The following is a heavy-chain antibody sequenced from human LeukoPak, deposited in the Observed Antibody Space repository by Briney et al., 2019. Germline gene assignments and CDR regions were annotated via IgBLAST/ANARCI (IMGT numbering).Heavy chain of an antibody. CDR3: AKDSSHYGDSSGYPDY. CDR1: GFTFSSYA. CDR2: ISGSGGST. Sequence: RPGGSLRLSCAASGFTFSSYAMSWVRQAPGKGLEWVSAISGSGGSTYYADSVKGRFTISRDNSKNTLYLQMNSLRAEDTAVYYCAKDSSHYGDSSGYPDYWGQGTLVTVSS. V-gene: IGHV3-23*01. D-gene: IGHD3-22*01. J-gene: IGHJ4*02.